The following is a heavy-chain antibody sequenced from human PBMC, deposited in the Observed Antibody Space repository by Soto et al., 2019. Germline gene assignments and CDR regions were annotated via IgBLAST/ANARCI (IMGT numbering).Heavy chain of an antibody. CDR1: GFTFTRYS. CDR3: ARVAY. Sequence: GGSLRLSCAASGFTFTRYSMNWVRQAPGKGLEWVSSISSTTNYIYYADSMKGRFIISRDNAQNSLFLQMNTLRPEDSTIYYCARVAYWGPGTQVTVSS. V-gene: IGHV3-21*01. J-gene: IGHJ4*02. CDR2: ISSTTNYI.